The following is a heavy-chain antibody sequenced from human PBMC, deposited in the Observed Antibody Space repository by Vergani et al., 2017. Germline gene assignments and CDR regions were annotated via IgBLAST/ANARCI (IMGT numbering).Heavy chain of an antibody. J-gene: IGHJ4*02. Sequence: QVQLHESGPGLVKPSQTLSLTCTVSGGSLTSGSFYWSWIRPPAGKGLEWIGRIHSSGTTNYNPSLKSRVTLSVDTSKNQLSLRMTSVTAADTAVYYCVRRNNVVRETDYFDYWGQGILVTVSS. CDR2: IHSSGTT. CDR3: VRRNNVVRETDYFDY. CDR1: GGSLTSGSFY. V-gene: IGHV4-61*02. D-gene: IGHD3-10*01.